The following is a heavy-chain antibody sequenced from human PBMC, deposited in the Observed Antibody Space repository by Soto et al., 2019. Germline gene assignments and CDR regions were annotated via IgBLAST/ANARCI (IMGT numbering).Heavy chain of an antibody. Sequence: ESGGGVVQPGRSLRLSCAASGFTFSSYAMHWVRQAPGKGLEWVAVISYDGSNKYYADSVKGRFTISRDNSKNTLYLQMNSLRAEDTAVYYCARVRRAAGVGMDVWGQGTTVTVSS. V-gene: IGHV3-30-3*01. D-gene: IGHD6-13*01. CDR1: GFTFSSYA. CDR2: ISYDGSNK. CDR3: ARVRRAAGVGMDV. J-gene: IGHJ6*02.